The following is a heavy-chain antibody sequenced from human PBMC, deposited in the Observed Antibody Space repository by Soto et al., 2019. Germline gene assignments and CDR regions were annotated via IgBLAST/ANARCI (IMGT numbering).Heavy chain of an antibody. CDR1: GYTFTNYG. Sequence: GASVKVSCKASGYTFTNYGISWVRQAPGQGLEWMGWISAYNGNTNYAQKFQDRVTMTTDKSTNTAYMELRSLTSDDTAVYYCARDRSNSDFWGQGTLVTVSS. CDR2: ISAYNGNT. V-gene: IGHV1-18*01. J-gene: IGHJ4*02. CDR3: ARDRSNSDF.